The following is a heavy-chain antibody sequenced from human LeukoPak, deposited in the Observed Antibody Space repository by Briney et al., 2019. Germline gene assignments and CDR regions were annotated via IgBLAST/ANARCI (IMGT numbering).Heavy chain of an antibody. V-gene: IGHV4-4*07. D-gene: IGHD3/OR15-3a*01. Sequence: PSETLPLTCTVSGVSISTYYWSWIRQLAGKGLEWIGRIYTSGSTNYNPSLKSRVTISVDTSKNQFSLKLSSVTAADTAVYFCARSYWTGYHHLDFWGQGTLVTVSS. J-gene: IGHJ4*02. CDR3: ARSYWTGYHHLDF. CDR2: IYTSGST. CDR1: GVSISTYY.